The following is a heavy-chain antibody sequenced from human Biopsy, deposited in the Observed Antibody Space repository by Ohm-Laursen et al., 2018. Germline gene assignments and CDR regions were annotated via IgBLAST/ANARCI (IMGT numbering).Heavy chain of an antibody. CDR1: GFTFTTYG. CDR3: AKDLGWGLLVRASIFEY. Sequence: SLRLSCTASGFTFTTYGMHWVRQAPGKGLEWVALISYDGSSEEYADSVKGRFTISRDNSKNTVSLLMNSLRAEDTAVYYCAKDLGWGLLVRASIFEYWGQGTLVTVSS. V-gene: IGHV3-30*18. D-gene: IGHD2-21*01. CDR2: ISYDGSSE. J-gene: IGHJ4*02.